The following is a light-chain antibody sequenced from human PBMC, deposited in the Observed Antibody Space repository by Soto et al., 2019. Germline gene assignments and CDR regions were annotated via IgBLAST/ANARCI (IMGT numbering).Light chain of an antibody. V-gene: IGLV3-9*01. CDR2: RDS. J-gene: IGLJ3*02. Sequence: SYELTQPLSVSVARGQTARITCGGNNIGSKNVHWYQQKPGQAPVLVIYRDSYRPSGIPERFSSYNSGNTATLTISRAQSGDEADYYCQVWDSSTAVFGGGTKVTVL. CDR1: NIGSKN. CDR3: QVWDSSTAV.